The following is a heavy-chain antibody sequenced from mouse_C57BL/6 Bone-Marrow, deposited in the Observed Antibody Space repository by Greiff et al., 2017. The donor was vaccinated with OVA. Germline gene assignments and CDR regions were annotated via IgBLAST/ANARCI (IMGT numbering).Heavy chain of an antibody. CDR3: ARTPTAQATLYWYFDV. CDR1: GYTFTSYW. Sequence: QVQLQQSGPELVMPGASVKLSCKASGYTFTSYWMHWVKQRPGQGLEWIGEIDPSDSYTNYNQKFKGKSTLTVDKSSSTAYMQLSSLTSEDSAVYYCARTPTAQATLYWYFDVWGTGTTVTVSS. D-gene: IGHD3-2*02. CDR2: IDPSDSYT. J-gene: IGHJ1*03. V-gene: IGHV1-69*01.